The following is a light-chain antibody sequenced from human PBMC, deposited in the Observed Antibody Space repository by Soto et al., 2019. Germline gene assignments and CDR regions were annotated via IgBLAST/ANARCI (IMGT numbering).Light chain of an antibody. CDR2: GDN. V-gene: IGLV1-40*01. J-gene: IGLJ3*02. CDR3: QSYDNSLSCWV. Sequence: QSVLTQPPSVSGAPGQRVTISCSGSISNIGADYDVQWYQQLPGTAPKLLIYGDNNRPSGVPDRFSASKSATSASLAITGLQAEDGADYYCQSYDNSLSCWVFGGGTKLTVL. CDR1: ISNIGADYD.